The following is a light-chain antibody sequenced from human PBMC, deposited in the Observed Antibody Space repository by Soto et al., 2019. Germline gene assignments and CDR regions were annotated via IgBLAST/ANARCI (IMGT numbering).Light chain of an antibody. V-gene: IGKV3-20*01. Sequence: IVLTQPPGTLSLSPWERATLSCRASQTGSNSYLAWYQQKSGQAPRLLIYGVSTRATGIPDRFSGSGSGTEFALTISRLEPEDFAVYICQHYGYPQWTFXPGTKVDIK. J-gene: IGKJ1*01. CDR2: GVS. CDR1: QTGSNSY. CDR3: QHYGYPQWT.